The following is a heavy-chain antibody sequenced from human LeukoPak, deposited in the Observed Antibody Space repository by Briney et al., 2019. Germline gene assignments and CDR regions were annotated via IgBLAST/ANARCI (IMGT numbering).Heavy chain of an antibody. Sequence: SETLSLTCTVSGGSISSSSYYWGWIRQPPGKGLEWIGSIYYSGITYYNPSPKSRVTISVDTSKNQFSLKLSSVTAADTAVYYCARGGVGSGWYRPFDYWGQGTLVTVSS. J-gene: IGHJ4*02. CDR3: ARGGVGSGWYRPFDY. CDR1: GGSISSSSYY. CDR2: IYYSGIT. D-gene: IGHD6-19*01. V-gene: IGHV4-39*07.